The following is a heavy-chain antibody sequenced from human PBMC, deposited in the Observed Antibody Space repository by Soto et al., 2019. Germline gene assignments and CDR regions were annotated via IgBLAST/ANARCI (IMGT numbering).Heavy chain of an antibody. CDR1: EFTFSNYA. D-gene: IGHD6-13*01. V-gene: IGHV3-23*01. Sequence: GGSLRLSCAASEFTFSNYAMSRVRQAPGKGLEWGSSISYNGGTTYNADSVKGRFTISRDNSKNTLYLQMNSLRAEDTAVYYFSKDPQQLIVSFDYRGPGPQVTLSS. J-gene: IGHJ4*02. CDR2: ISYNGGTT. CDR3: SKDPQQLIVSFDY.